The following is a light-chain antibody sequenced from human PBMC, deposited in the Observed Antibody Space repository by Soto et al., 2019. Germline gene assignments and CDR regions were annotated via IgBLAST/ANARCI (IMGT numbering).Light chain of an antibody. V-gene: IGKV3-11*01. CDR3: QQGSDWLWT. CDR2: DAS. J-gene: IGKJ1*01. CDR1: QSVSRY. Sequence: LAQSLATLSLSPIERPTLSCRASQSVSRYLAWYQQKPGQTPRLLIFDASHRASGIPARFSGSGSGTDFTLTISSLEPEDFAVYYCQQGSDWLWTFGQGTKVDI.